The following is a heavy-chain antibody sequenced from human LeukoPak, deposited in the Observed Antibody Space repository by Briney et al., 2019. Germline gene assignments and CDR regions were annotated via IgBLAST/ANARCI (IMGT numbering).Heavy chain of an antibody. CDR1: GYSFTSYR. V-gene: IGHV5-51*01. J-gene: IGHJ4*02. CDR3: AKYSRGSYYSPFLP. D-gene: IGHD1-26*01. Sequence: GESLKISCKGSGYSFTSYRIAWVRQMPGRGLEWMGIIYPGDSDTRYSPSFQGQVTISADKSISTAYLQWSSLKASDTAMYYCAKYSRGSYYSPFLPWRQGTLVTVSS. CDR2: IYPGDSDT.